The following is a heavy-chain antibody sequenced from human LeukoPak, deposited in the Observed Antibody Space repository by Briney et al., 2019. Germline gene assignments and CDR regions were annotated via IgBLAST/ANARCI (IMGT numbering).Heavy chain of an antibody. CDR2: IKQDGSEK. D-gene: IGHD5-18*01. J-gene: IGHJ3*02. CDR1: GFTFSSYW. V-gene: IGHV3-7*02. Sequence: PGGSLRLSCAASGFTFSSYWMSWVRQAPGKGLEWVANIKQDGSEKYYVDSVKGRFTISRDNAKNSLYLQMNSLRAEDTAVYYCAGRGYSYGLDAFDIWGQGTMVTVSS. CDR3: AGRGYSYGLDAFDI.